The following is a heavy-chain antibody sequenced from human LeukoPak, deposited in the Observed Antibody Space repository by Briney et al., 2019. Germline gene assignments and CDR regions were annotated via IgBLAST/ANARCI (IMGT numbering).Heavy chain of an antibody. Sequence: GGSLRLSCAASGFTFSSYAMSCVRQAPGKGLEWVSAISGSGGSTYYADSVKGRFTISRDNSKNTLYLQMNSLRAEDTAVYYCAKVMGALMIVVGMDVWGQGTTVTVSS. CDR1: GFTFSSYA. D-gene: IGHD3-22*01. J-gene: IGHJ6*02. V-gene: IGHV3-23*01. CDR3: AKVMGALMIVVGMDV. CDR2: ISGSGGST.